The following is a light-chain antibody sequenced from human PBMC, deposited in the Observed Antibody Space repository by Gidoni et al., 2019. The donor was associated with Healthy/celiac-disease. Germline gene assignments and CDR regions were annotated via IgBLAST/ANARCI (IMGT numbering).Light chain of an antibody. V-gene: IGLV3-1*01. J-gene: IGLJ1*01. CDR1: KLGDKY. CDR2: QDS. CDR3: QAWDSSTFYV. Sequence: SYELTQPPSVSVSPGQTASIPCSGDKLGDKYACWYPQKPGQSPVLVIYQDSKRPSGIPERFSGSNSGNTATLTISGTQAMDEADYYCQAWDSSTFYVFGTGTKVTVL.